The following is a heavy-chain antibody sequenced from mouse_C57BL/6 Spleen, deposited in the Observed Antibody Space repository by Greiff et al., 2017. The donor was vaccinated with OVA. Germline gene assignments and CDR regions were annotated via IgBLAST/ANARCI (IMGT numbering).Heavy chain of an antibody. V-gene: IGHV1-69*01. CDR2: IDPSDSST. D-gene: IGHD3-2*02. J-gene: IGHJ3*01. CDR1: GYTFTSYW. Sequence: QVQLQQPGAELVMPGASVKLSCKASGYTFTSYWMHWVQQTPGQGLEWIGEIDPSDSSTNYNQKFKGKSTLTVDKSSSTAYMQLSSLTSEDSAVYYCARRGSGPFAYWGQGTLVTVSA. CDR3: ARRGSGPFAY.